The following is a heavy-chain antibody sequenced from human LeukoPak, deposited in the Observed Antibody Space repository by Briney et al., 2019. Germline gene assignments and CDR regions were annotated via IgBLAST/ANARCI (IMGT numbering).Heavy chain of an antibody. Sequence: SQTLSLTCVISGDSVSRNTASWNWIRQSPSRGLEWLGRTYYRSKWYDDYAVSMRSRMTVNADTSKNQFSLQLNSVTAEDTAVYCCARGGHGNSVSSFDYWGQGTLVTVSS. J-gene: IGHJ4*02. D-gene: IGHD4-23*01. V-gene: IGHV6-1*01. CDR2: TYYRSKWYD. CDR1: GDSVSRNTAS. CDR3: ARGGHGNSVSSFDY.